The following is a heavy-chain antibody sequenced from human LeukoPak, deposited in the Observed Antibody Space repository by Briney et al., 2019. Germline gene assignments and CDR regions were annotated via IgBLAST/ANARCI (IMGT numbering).Heavy chain of an antibody. D-gene: IGHD3-10*01. J-gene: IGHJ4*02. CDR3: AKDLYYFGSGSHDY. CDR1: GFIFSSYA. Sequence: GGSLRLSCAVSGFIFSSYAMGWVRQAPGKGLEWVSGISGSADITDYADSVKGRFTISRDNSKNTLHLQMNSLRAEDTAVYYCAKDLYYFGSGSHDYWGQGTLVTVSS. V-gene: IGHV3-23*01. CDR2: ISGSADIT.